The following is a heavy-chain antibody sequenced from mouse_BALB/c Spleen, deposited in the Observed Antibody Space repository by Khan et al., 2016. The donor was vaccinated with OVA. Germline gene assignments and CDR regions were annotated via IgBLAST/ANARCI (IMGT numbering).Heavy chain of an antibody. V-gene: IGHV1S136*01. D-gene: IGHD2-14*01. CDR1: GYTFTSSV. CDR2: IYPFNDGT. J-gene: IGHJ2*01. CDR3: ARNDRYDVYLDS. Sequence: VQLQQSGPELVKPGASVKMSCTASGYTFTSSVIHWVRQKSGQGLDWIGYIYPFNDGTKYNEKFEGKATLTSDKSSSTAYMELSSLTSEDSAVYYCARNDRYDVYLDSWGQGTTLTVSS.